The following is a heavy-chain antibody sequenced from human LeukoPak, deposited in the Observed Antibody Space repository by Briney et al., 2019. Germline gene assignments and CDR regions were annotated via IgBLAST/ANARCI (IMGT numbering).Heavy chain of an antibody. CDR3: ARGGKTAMADY. V-gene: IGHV3-13*01. Sequence: PGGSLRLSCTASGFTFSINDMHWVRQATGKGLEWVSGFGTVGDKYYADSVKGRFIISREDAKNSVYLQMNSLRAGDTAVYYCARGGKTAMADYWGQGTLVTVSS. D-gene: IGHD5-18*01. J-gene: IGHJ4*02. CDR1: GFTFSIND. CDR2: FGTVGDK.